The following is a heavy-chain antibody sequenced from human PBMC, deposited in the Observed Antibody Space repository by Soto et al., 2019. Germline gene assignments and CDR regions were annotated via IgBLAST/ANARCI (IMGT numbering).Heavy chain of an antibody. CDR1: GASICNGGYL. Sequence: SETLSLTCSVWGASICNGGYLWSWVRQSPGKGLEWIGHIHNSGSPYNNPSLKSRVTISADTSMNQFSLALTSVTAADTAVYYCATLRGLGEVSPYFDYWGQGLMVTVSS. J-gene: IGHJ4*02. V-gene: IGHV4-30-4*01. CDR2: IHNSGSP. D-gene: IGHD3-10*01. CDR3: ATLRGLGEVSPYFDY.